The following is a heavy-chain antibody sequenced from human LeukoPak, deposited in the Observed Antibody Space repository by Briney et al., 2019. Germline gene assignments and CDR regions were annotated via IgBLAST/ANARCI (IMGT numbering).Heavy chain of an antibody. J-gene: IGHJ4*02. D-gene: IGHD4-23*01. CDR1: GFSLTTSGLA. Sequence: SGPTLVNPTQTLTLTCSFSGFSLTTSGLAVAWIRQSPGKALEWLALVYWDDDKRYSPSLQSRLTITKDTSKSQVVLTMTNMAPVDTGTYFCARRPRATVGHNPPNYFDQWGQGTLVTVSA. CDR3: ARRPRATVGHNPPNYFDQ. V-gene: IGHV2-5*02. CDR2: VYWDDDK.